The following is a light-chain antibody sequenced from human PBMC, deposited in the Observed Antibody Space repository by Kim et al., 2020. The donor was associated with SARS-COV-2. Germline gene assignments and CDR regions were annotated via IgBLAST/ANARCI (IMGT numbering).Light chain of an antibody. V-gene: IGKV1-12*01. CDR2: DAS. CDR1: QDINTW. Sequence: DIQMTQSPSSVSASVGDSVTITCRASQDINTWLAWYQQKPGEAPKLLIYDASILQSGVPLRFSGSGSGTEFTLAITSLQPDDFATYFCQAANTLPYTFGQGTELEI. J-gene: IGKJ2*01. CDR3: QAANTLPYT.